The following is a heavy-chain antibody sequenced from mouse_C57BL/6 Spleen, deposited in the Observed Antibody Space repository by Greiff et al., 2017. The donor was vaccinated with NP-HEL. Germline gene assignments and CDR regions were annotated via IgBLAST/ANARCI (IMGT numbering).Heavy chain of an antibody. CDR2: IDPSDSYT. CDR3: ARRMEFYDGYYAHFDY. V-gene: IGHV1-69*01. J-gene: IGHJ2*01. CDR1: GYTFTSYW. Sequence: QVQLQQPGAELVMPGASVKLSCKASGYTFTSYWMHWVKQRPGQGLEWIGEIDPSDSYTNYNQKFKGKSTLTVDKSSSTAYMQLSSLTSEDSAVYYCARRMEFYDGYYAHFDYWGQGTTLTVSS. D-gene: IGHD2-3*01.